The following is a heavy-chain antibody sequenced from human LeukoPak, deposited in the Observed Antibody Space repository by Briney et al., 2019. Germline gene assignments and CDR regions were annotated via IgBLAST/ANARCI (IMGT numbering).Heavy chain of an antibody. V-gene: IGHV3-21*01. CDR1: GFTFSSST. J-gene: IGHJ4*02. CDR2: ISSSSNYI. D-gene: IGHD3-9*01. CDR3: AKDHFHGLDY. Sequence: GGSLRLSCAASGFTFSSSTMNWVRRAPGKGLEWVSSISSSSNYIYYADSVKGRFTISRDNSKNTLYLQMNSLRAEDTAVYYCAKDHFHGLDYWGQGTLVTVSS.